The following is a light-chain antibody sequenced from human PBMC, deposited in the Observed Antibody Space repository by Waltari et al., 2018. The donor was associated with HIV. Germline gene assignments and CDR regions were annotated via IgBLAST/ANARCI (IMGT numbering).Light chain of an antibody. J-gene: IGLJ3*02. CDR1: SSNIGSNT. CDR3: AAWDDSLMGV. Sequence: QSVLTQPPSASGTPGQRVTISCSGISSNIGSNTVNWYQQLPGTSPKLLIYYNNQRPSGVPDRFSGSKSGTSASLAISGLQSEDEADYYCAAWDDSLMGVFGGGTRLTVL. CDR2: YNN. V-gene: IGLV1-44*01.